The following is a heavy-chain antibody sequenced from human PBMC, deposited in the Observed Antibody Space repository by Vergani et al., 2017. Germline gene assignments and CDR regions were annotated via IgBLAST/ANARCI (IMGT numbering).Heavy chain of an antibody. V-gene: IGHV1-69*18. CDR3: AGGSPRPPLQFYYHYYMDV. J-gene: IGHJ6*03. D-gene: IGHD4-11*01. Sequence: QVQLVQSGAEVKKPGSSVKVSCKASGGTFSSYAISWVRQAPGQGLEWMGRIIPIFGTANYAQKFQGRVTITADESTSTAYMELSSLRSEDTAVYYCAGGSPRPPLQFYYHYYMDVWGKGTTVTVSS. CDR2: IIPIFGTA. CDR1: GGTFSSYA.